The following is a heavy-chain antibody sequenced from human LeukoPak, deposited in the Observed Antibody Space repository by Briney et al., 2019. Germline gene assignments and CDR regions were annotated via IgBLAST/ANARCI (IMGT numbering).Heavy chain of an antibody. Sequence: GGSLRLSCAASGFTFSSCGFNWVRQAPGKGLEWVSAISGSGGDTYYADSVKGRFTISRDNSKNTLYLQMNSLRAEDTALYYCATSSGWYPNYFDYWGQGTLVTVSS. CDR1: GFTFSSCG. CDR2: ISGSGGDT. D-gene: IGHD6-19*01. V-gene: IGHV3-23*01. CDR3: ATSSGWYPNYFDY. J-gene: IGHJ4*02.